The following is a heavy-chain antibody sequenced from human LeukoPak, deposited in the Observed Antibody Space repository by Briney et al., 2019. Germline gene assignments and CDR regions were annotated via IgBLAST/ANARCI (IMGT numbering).Heavy chain of an antibody. CDR2: IYYSGST. CDR3: ARRRSSSWYEYYYYGMDV. CDR1: GGSISSSSYY. V-gene: IGHV4-39*01. Sequence: SETLSLTCTVSGGSISSSSYYWGWIRQPPGKGLEWIGSIYYSGSTYYNPSLKSRDTISVDTSKNQFSLKLSSVTAADTAVYYCARRRSSSWYEYYYYGMDVWGQGTTVTVSS. D-gene: IGHD6-13*01. J-gene: IGHJ6*02.